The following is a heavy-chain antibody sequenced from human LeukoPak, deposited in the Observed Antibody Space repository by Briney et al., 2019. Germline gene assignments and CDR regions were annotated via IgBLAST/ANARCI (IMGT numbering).Heavy chain of an antibody. V-gene: IGHV1-69*06. D-gene: IGHD6-13*01. CDR3: ARLGDGAVGHP. J-gene: IGHJ5*02. CDR2: IIPMFDTT. Sequence: SVKVSCKASGYTFTSYDINWVRQATGQGLEWMGGIIPMFDTTYYAQKFQGRVTITADKSTTTAYMEVSSLRSEATAVYYCARLGDGAVGHPWGQGALVSVSS. CDR1: GYTFTSYD.